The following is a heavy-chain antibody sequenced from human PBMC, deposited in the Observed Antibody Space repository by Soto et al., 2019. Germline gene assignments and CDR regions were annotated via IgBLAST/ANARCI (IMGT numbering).Heavy chain of an antibody. J-gene: IGHJ6*02. Sequence: QVQLQESGPGLVKPSETLSLTCTVSGGSVSSGSYYWSWIRQPPGKGLEWIGYIYYSGSTNYNPSLKSRVTISVDTSKNQFSLKLSSVTAADTAVYYCARDHGLEKGPYYYYGMDVWGQGTTVTVSS. D-gene: IGHD1-1*01. V-gene: IGHV4-61*01. CDR3: ARDHGLEKGPYYYYGMDV. CDR1: GGSVSSGSYY. CDR2: IYYSGST.